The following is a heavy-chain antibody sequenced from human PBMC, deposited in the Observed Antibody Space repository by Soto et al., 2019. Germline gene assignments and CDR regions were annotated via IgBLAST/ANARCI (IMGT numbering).Heavy chain of an antibody. Sequence: EVQLVESGGGVVQPGGSLRLSCAGSGFSFSSHWMHWVRQGPGKGLEWVSLSKNDGISTSYADSVKGRFIVSRDNAKNMLYLQMNSLKVEDTAVYYCGPLAYTDSWGQGTLVTVPS. D-gene: IGHD2-21*01. CDR2: SKNDGIST. J-gene: IGHJ5*02. CDR3: GPLAYTDS. CDR1: GFSFSSHW. V-gene: IGHV3-74*01.